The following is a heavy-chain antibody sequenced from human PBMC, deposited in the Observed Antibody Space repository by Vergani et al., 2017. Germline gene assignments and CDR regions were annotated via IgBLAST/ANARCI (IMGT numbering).Heavy chain of an antibody. V-gene: IGHV3-20*04. J-gene: IGHJ4*02. CDR1: GFTFDDYG. CDR2: INWNGGST. Sequence: VKLEESGGGVVQPGRSLRLSCAASGFTFDDYGMSWVRQAPGKGLEWVSGINWNGGSTGYADSVKGRFTISRDNSQNTLYLQMNSLRVEDTAVYYCARDGRYNYGSYRDFDYWGQGTLVTVSP. D-gene: IGHD3-10*01. CDR3: ARDGRYNYGSYRDFDY.